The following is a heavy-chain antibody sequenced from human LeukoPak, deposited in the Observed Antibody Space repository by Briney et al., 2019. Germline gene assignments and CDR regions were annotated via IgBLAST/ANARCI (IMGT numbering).Heavy chain of an antibody. CDR2: IWYDGSNK. J-gene: IGHJ4*02. D-gene: IGHD3-16*01. V-gene: IGHV3-33*01. CDR3: ARDFLDTFFDY. Sequence: GGSLRLSCAASGFTFSSYGMHWVRQAPGKGLEWVAVIWYDGSNKYYADSVKGRFTISRDNSKNTLYLQMNSLRAEDTAVYYCARDFLDTFFDYWGQGTLVTVS. CDR1: GFTFSSYG.